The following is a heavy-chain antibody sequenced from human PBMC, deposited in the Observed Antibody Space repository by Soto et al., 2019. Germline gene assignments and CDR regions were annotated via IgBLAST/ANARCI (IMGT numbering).Heavy chain of an antibody. CDR3: TTDYDFWSYYGMDV. CDR2: IKSKTDGGTT. CDR1: VVKISNLW. D-gene: IGHD3-3*01. J-gene: IGHJ6*02. V-gene: IGHV3-15*07. Sequence: RSYAAPVVKISNLWMNWVRKNKRKGLGWVGRIKSKTDGGTTDYAAPVKGRFTISRDDSKNTLYLQMNSLKTEDTAVYYCTTDYDFWSYYGMDVWGQGTTVTVSS.